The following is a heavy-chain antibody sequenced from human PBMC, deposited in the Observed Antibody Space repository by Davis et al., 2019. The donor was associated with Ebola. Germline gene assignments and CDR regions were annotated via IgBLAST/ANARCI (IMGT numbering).Heavy chain of an antibody. V-gene: IGHV1-46*01. CDR3: ATARTTVTDYGMDV. Sequence: ASVKVSCKASGGTFSSYAISWVRQAPGQGLEWMGIINPSGGSTSYAQKFQGRVTMTRDTSTSTVYMELSSLRSEDTAVYYSATARTTVTDYGMDVWGQGTTVTVSS. CDR2: INPSGGST. D-gene: IGHD4-11*01. J-gene: IGHJ6*02. CDR1: GGTFSSYA.